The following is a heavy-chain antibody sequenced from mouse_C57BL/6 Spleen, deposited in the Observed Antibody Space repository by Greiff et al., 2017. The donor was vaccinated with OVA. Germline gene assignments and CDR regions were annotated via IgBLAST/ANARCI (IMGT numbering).Heavy chain of an antibody. CDR2: IDPETGGT. D-gene: IGHD1-1*01. CDR1: GYTFTDYE. CDR3: TRYTTVVAEGYYYAMDY. J-gene: IGHJ4*01. V-gene: IGHV1-15*01. Sequence: VQLQQSGAELVRPGASVTLSCKASGYTFTDYEMHWVKQTPVHGLEWIGAIDPETGGTAYNQKFKGKDILTADKSSSTAYMELRSLTSEDSAVYYCTRYTTVVAEGYYYAMDYWGQGTSVTVSS.